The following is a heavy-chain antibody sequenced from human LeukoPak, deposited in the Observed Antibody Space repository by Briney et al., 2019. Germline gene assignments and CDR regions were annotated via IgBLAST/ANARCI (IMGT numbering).Heavy chain of an antibody. Sequence: ASVNVSCKASGYMSTAHFLLWVRQAPGQGLEWMGWIYPNSGGTNYARKFQGRVTMPRDTSMRTAYMALSRLTSDDTAVYYCAREIVSASTVGVDYWGKGTLVTVST. CDR1: GYMSTAHF. CDR3: AREIVSASTVGVDY. D-gene: IGHD5/OR15-5a*01. CDR2: IYPNSGGT. V-gene: IGHV1-2*02. J-gene: IGHJ4*02.